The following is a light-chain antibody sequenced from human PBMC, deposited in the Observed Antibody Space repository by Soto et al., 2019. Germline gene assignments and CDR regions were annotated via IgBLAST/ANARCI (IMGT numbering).Light chain of an antibody. CDR3: QQYGSSPT. V-gene: IGKV3-20*01. J-gene: IGKJ5*01. CDR2: GAS. CDR1: QSVSNN. Sequence: EIVMTQSPATVSVSPGERATLSCRASQSVSNNLAWYQKKPGQAPRLLIYGASSRASGIPDRFSGSGSGTDFTLTISRLEPEDFAVYYCQQYGSSPTFGQGTRLEIK.